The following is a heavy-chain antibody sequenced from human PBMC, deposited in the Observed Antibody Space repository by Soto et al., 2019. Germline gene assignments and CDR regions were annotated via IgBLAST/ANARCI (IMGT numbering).Heavy chain of an antibody. D-gene: IGHD6-13*01. V-gene: IGHV1-18*01. Sequence: ASVKVSCKASGYTFTSYGISWVRQAPGQGLEWMGWISAYNGNTNYAQKLQGRVTMTTDTSTSTAYMELRSLRSDDTAVYYCARAGVSSSWYSLFDYWGQGTLVTVSS. J-gene: IGHJ4*02. CDR1: GYTFTSYG. CDR2: ISAYNGNT. CDR3: ARAGVSSSWYSLFDY.